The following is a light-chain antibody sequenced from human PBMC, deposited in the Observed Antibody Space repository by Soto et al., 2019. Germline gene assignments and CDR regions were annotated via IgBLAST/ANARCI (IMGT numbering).Light chain of an antibody. V-gene: IGKV3D-15*01. J-gene: IGKJ4*01. CDR2: GAS. CDR1: QSVNIN. CDR3: QQYKDWPPLT. Sequence: EIVMTQSPVTLSASPGERVTLSCRASQSVNINLAWYQQRHGQAPRVLIYGASNRASGIPDKFSGSGSGTDFTLTISSLEPDDFGLYFCQQYKDWPPLTFGGGTRVEIK.